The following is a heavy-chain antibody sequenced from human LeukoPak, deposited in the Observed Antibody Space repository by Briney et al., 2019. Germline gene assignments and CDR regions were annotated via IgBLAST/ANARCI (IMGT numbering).Heavy chain of an antibody. CDR3: AKETVLHDAFDI. V-gene: IGHV3-9*01. CDR2: ISWNSGSI. CDR1: GFTFDDYA. Sequence: GGSLRLSCAASGFTFDDYAMHWVRQAPGKGLEWVSGISWNSGSIGYADSVKGRFTISRDNAKNSLYLQMNSLRAEDTALYYCAKETVLHDAFDIWGQGTMVTVSS. D-gene: IGHD2/OR15-2a*01. J-gene: IGHJ3*02.